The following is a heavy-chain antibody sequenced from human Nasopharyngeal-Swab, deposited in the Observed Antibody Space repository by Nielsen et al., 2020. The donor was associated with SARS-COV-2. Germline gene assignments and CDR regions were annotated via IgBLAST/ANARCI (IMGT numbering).Heavy chain of an antibody. D-gene: IGHD3-22*01. V-gene: IGHV4-59*11. J-gene: IGHJ4*02. CDR3: AREEYYYDSSGNYYRAFDN. CDR2: VSYSGIT. CDR1: GAFISGHH. Sequence: ESLKISCTVSGAFISGHHWSWIRQPPGKRLEWIGYVSYSGITNYNPSLNSRVTISADSSKNQFSLELGSVTAADTAVYYCAREEYYYDSSGNYYRAFDNWGQGTLVSVSS.